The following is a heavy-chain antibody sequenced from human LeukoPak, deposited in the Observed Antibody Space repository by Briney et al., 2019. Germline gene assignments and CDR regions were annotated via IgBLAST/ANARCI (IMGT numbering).Heavy chain of an antibody. J-gene: IGHJ4*02. CDR1: GFTFSDFA. Sequence: GGSLRLSCAATGFTFSDFAMSRVRQSPGTGLEWVSSITTTAESTYYADSVKGRFTISRDNSGSTLHLQMNSLRIEDSAVYYCAKRLSRGYFGKLIFDYWGQGALVTVSS. CDR2: ITTTAEST. V-gene: IGHV3-23*01. CDR3: AKRLSRGYFGKLIFDY. D-gene: IGHD3-9*01.